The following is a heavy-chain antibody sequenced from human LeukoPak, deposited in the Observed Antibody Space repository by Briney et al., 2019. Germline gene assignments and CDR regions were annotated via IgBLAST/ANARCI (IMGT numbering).Heavy chain of an antibody. D-gene: IGHD4/OR15-4a*01. CDR3: ARRAGAYSHPYDY. Sequence: TGGPLRLSCTVSGFTVSSNSMSWVRQAPGKGLEWVSFIYSDNTHYSDSVEGRFTISRDNSKNTLYLQMNSLRAEDTAVYYCARRAGAYSHPYDYWGQGTLVTVSS. J-gene: IGHJ4*02. CDR2: IYSDNT. V-gene: IGHV3-53*01. CDR1: GFTVSSNS.